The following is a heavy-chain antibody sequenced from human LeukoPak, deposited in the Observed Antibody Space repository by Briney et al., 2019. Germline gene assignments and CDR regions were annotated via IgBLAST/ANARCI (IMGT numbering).Heavy chain of an antibody. D-gene: IGHD6-6*01. J-gene: IGHJ4*02. CDR3: AKELKYSRGFDY. CDR2: IRYDGSNK. V-gene: IGHV3-30*02. CDR1: GFTFSSYG. Sequence: PGGSLRLSCAASGFTFSSYGMHWVRQAPGKGLEWVAFIRYDGSNKYYADSVKGRFTISRDNSKNTLYLQMNSLRAEDTAVYYCAKELKYSRGFDYWGQGTLVTVSS.